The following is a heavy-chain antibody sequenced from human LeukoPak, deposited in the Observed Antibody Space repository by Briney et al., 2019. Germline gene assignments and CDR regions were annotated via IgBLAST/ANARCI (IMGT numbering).Heavy chain of an antibody. CDR3: PRDQDYDFWSGSQAGHAFDI. D-gene: IGHD3-3*01. J-gene: IGHJ3*02. CDR1: GGSISSGDYY. CDR2: IYYSGST. Sequence: SQTLSLTCTVSGGSISSGDYYWSWIRQPPGKGLEWIGYIYYSGSTYYNPSLKSRVTISVDTSKNQFSLKPSSVTAADTAVYYCPRDQDYDFWSGSQAGHAFDIWGQGTMVTVSS. V-gene: IGHV4-30-4*01.